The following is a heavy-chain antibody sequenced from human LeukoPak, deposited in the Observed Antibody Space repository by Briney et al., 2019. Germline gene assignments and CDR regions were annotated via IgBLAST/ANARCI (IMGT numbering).Heavy chain of an antibody. CDR3: ARGSDYDAFDI. V-gene: IGHV4-30-4*01. J-gene: IGHJ3*02. CDR1: GGSISSGDYY. CDR2: IYYSGST. D-gene: IGHD4-17*01. Sequence: SETLSLTCTVSGGSISSGDYYWSWIRQPPGKGLEWIGYIYYSGSTYYNPSLKSRVTISVDTSKNQFSLKLSSVTAADTAVYYCARGSDYDAFDIWGQGTMVTVSS.